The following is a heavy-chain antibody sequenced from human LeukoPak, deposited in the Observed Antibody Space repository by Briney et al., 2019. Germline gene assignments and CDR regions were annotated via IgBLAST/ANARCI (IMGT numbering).Heavy chain of an antibody. J-gene: IGHJ6*03. Sequence: PGGSLRLSCAASGFTFNDYYMGWIRQAPGKGLEWVSYISSRGSSIYYAYSVMGRFTISRDNAKNSLFLQMNSLRAEDTAVYYFARAVITPYYYYYMDVWGKGTTVTVSS. D-gene: IGHD4-17*01. CDR2: ISSRGSSI. CDR1: GFTFNDYY. CDR3: ARAVITPYYYYYMDV. V-gene: IGHV3-11*04.